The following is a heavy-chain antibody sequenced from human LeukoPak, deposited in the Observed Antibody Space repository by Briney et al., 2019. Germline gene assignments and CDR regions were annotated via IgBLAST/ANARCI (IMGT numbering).Heavy chain of an antibody. V-gene: IGHV4-34*01. J-gene: IGHJ3*02. Sequence: SETLSLTCAVYGGSFSGYHWSWIRQPPGKGLEWVGEINHSGSTNYNPSLKSRVTISVDTSKNQFSLKLSSVTAADTAVYYCSRAGRDYYDSSGYYTRDDAFDIWGQGTMVTVSS. D-gene: IGHD3-22*01. CDR3: SRAGRDYYDSSGYYTRDDAFDI. CDR2: INHSGST. CDR1: GGSFSGYH.